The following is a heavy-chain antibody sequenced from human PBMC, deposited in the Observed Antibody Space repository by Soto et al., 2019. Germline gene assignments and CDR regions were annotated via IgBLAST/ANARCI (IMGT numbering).Heavy chain of an antibody. Sequence: QVPLVQSGAEVKKPGSSVKVSCKASGGTFSNYPISWVRQAPGQGLEWMGGIIPIFGTVNYAQKFQGRVTITADESRSTAYMELSSLRSEDTAVYYCARGNHRWLQLWYFDLWGRGTLVTVSS. J-gene: IGHJ2*01. D-gene: IGHD5-12*01. V-gene: IGHV1-69*12. CDR2: IIPIFGTV. CDR3: ARGNHRWLQLWYFDL. CDR1: GGTFSNYP.